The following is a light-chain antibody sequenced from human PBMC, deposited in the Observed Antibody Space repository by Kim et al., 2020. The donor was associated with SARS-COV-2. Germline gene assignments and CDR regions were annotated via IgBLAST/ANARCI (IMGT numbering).Light chain of an antibody. V-gene: IGKV1-39*01. Sequence: SASVGDRVTITCRASQSIRTYLNWYQQKPGKAPKLLISGASSLQSGVPSRFSGCGSGTDFTLTISSLQPGDFATYYCQQSYGPPPTFGQGTKLEI. CDR2: GAS. J-gene: IGKJ2*01. CDR1: QSIRTY. CDR3: QQSYGPPPT.